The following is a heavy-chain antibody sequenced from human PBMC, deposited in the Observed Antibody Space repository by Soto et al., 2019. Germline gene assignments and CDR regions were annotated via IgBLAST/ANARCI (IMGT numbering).Heavy chain of an antibody. Sequence: QVQLVESGGGVVQPGRSLRLSCAASGFSFSIYGMHWVRQAPGKGLQWVAAISYDGSERYYADSVKGRFTISRDNSNNTLYLQTNSLGAEDTAVSYCANDAVWGSRRVPFNSYGMEVWGQGTTVTVSS. V-gene: IGHV3-30*18. CDR1: GFSFSIYG. D-gene: IGHD3-10*01. CDR2: ISYDGSER. CDR3: ANDAVWGSRRVPFNSYGMEV. J-gene: IGHJ6*02.